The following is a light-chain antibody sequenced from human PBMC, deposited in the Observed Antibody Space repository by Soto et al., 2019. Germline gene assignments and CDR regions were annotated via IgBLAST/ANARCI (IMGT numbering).Light chain of an antibody. CDR1: QSINDY. V-gene: IGKV1-39*01. CDR2: AAS. Sequence: IQMTQSPSSLSASVGDRVNITCRASQSINDYLNWYQQKPGTAPRLLIYAASNLQSGVPSRFSRSGAGTDFTLTINSLQPEEFATYYCQQSYSTLWTFGPGTKVEIK. CDR3: QQSYSTLWT. J-gene: IGKJ1*01.